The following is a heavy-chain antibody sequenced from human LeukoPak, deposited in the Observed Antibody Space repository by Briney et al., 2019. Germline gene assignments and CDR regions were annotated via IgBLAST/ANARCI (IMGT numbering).Heavy chain of an antibody. CDR3: ARDGKWGVLRSDAYDI. J-gene: IGHJ3*02. CDR2: IYYSGTT. V-gene: IGHV4-59*01. Sequence: PSETLSLTCTVSSASISSSHWIWIRQPPGKGLEWIGSIYYSGTTNYNPSLKSRVAISVDTSKKYFSLRLTSVTAADTAVYFCARDGKWGVLRSDAYDIWGQGTMVTVSS. CDR1: SASISSSH. D-gene: IGHD3-10*01.